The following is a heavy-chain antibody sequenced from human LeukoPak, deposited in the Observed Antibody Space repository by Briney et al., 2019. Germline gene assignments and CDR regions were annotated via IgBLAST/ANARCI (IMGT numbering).Heavy chain of an antibody. J-gene: IGHJ5*02. CDR1: GYTFTGYY. V-gene: IGHV1-2*02. Sequence: ASVKVSCKASGYTFTGYYMHWVRQAPGQGLEWMGWVNPNSGVTKYAQKFQGRVTMTRDTSISTAYMELRSLRSDDTAVYYCAREYDYGDPRWFDPWGQGTLVTVSS. D-gene: IGHD4-17*01. CDR3: AREYDYGDPRWFDP. CDR2: VNPNSGVT.